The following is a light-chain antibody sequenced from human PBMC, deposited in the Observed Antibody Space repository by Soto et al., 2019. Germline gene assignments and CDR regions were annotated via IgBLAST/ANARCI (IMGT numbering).Light chain of an antibody. CDR3: QQYNDNWT. J-gene: IGKJ1*01. CDR1: QSISSW. V-gene: IGKV1-5*03. Sequence: IQMTQSPSTRSASVGDRVTITCRARQSISSWLAWYQQKPGQAPKLLIYKASTLQSGVPSRFSGSGSGTEFTLAISSLQPDDSATYYCQQYNDNWTFGQGTKVEIK. CDR2: KAS.